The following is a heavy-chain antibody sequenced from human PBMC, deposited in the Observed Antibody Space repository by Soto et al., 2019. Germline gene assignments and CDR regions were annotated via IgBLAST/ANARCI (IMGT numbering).Heavy chain of an antibody. J-gene: IGHJ4*02. D-gene: IGHD6-13*01. CDR2: IRSKANSYAT. CDR3: TRAAAGHFDY. CDR1: GFTFSGSA. V-gene: IGHV3-73*01. Sequence: EVQLVESGGGLVQPGGSLKLSCAASGFTFSGSAMHWVRQASGKGLEWVGRIRSKANSYATAYAASVKGRFTISRDDSKNTAYLQMTSLKTEDTAVYYCTRAAAGHFDYWGQGTLVTVSS.